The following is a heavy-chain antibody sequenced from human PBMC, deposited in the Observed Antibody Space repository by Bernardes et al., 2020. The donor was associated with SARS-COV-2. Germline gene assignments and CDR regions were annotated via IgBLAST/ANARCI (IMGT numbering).Heavy chain of an antibody. D-gene: IGHD5-18*01. Sequence: GSLRLSCAASGFTFSSYSMNWVRQAPGKGLEWVSSISSSSSYIYYADSVKGRFTISRDNAKNSLYLQMNSLRAEDTAVYYCARDSGISGYSYGYVTNWFDPWGQGTLVTVSS. CDR2: ISSSSSYI. CDR1: GFTFSSYS. CDR3: ARDSGISGYSYGYVTNWFDP. V-gene: IGHV3-21*01. J-gene: IGHJ5*02.